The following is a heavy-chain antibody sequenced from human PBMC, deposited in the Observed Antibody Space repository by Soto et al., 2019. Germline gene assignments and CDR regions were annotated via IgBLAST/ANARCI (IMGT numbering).Heavy chain of an antibody. V-gene: IGHV4-4*02. CDR3: ARGSGWRVDP. CDR1: GGSVSGDDW. J-gene: IGHJ5*02. Sequence: SETLSLTCAVSGGSVSGDDWWSWARQPPEKGLEWIGEIYQSGTTNYNPSLNSRVTISLDKSKNQLSLKLTSLTAADTAVYYCARGSGWRVDPWGQGTLVTVSS. D-gene: IGHD2-15*01. CDR2: IYQSGTT.